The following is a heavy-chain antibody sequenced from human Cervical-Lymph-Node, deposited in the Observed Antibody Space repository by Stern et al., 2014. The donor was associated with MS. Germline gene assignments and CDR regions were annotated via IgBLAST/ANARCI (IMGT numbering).Heavy chain of an antibody. CDR3: ARGVVSNRATATLHNLFDP. J-gene: IGHJ5*02. CDR1: GGTFSSSYA. D-gene: IGHD1-1*01. CDR2: IIPILGLP. Sequence: VQLVQSGAEVKKPESSVNVSCMASGGTFSSSYAITWMRQAPGQGLEWMGRIIPILGLPYYAQKFQGRVTITADTSTNTAYMGLNSLTSEDTAVYYCARGVVSNRATATLHNLFDPWGQGTLVTVSS. V-gene: IGHV1-69*04.